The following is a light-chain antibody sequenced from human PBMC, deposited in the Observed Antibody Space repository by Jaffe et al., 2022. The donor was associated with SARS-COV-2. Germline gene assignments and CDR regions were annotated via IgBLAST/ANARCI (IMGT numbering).Light chain of an antibody. V-gene: IGKV1-39*01. Sequence: DIQMTQSPSSLSASVGDRVTITCRASQSTSSYLNWYQQKPGKAPKLLIYAASSLLRGVPSRFSGSGSGTEFTLTISSLQPEDFATYYCQQSYSTPWTFGQGTQVEIK. CDR3: QQSYSTPWT. J-gene: IGKJ1*01. CDR2: AAS. CDR1: QSTSSY.